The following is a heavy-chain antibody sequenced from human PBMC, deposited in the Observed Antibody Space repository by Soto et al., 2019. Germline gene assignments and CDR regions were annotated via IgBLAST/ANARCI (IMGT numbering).Heavy chain of an antibody. V-gene: IGHV3-9*01. Sequence: EVQLVESGGGLVQPGRSLRLSCAASGLRFDVYAMHWVRQVPGKGLEWVAGISWNSGNIGYADSVEGRFTISRDDAKSSLYLQLNSLRAEDTALYYCAKDIALKGCAAIKRFVFDSWGQGTLVTVSS. CDR2: ISWNSGNI. D-gene: IGHD2-2*02. CDR1: GLRFDVYA. CDR3: AKDIALKGCAAIKRFVFDS. J-gene: IGHJ4*02.